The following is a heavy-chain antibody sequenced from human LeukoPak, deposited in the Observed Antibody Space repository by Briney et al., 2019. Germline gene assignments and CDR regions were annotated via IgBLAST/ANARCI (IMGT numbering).Heavy chain of an antibody. V-gene: IGHV1-69*01. CDR2: IIPIFGTA. CDR3: ASKGVKGVFDY. D-gene: IGHD3-10*01. J-gene: IGHJ4*02. Sequence: ASVKVSCKASGGTFSSYAISWVRQAPGQGLEWVGGIIPIFGTANYAQKFQGRVTITADESTSTAYMELSSLRSEDTAVYYCASKGVKGVFDYWGQGTLVTVSS. CDR1: GGTFSSYA.